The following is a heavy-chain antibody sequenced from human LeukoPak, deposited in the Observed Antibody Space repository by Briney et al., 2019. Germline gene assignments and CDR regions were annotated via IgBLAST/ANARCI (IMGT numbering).Heavy chain of an antibody. D-gene: IGHD3-3*02. CDR2: LYSGGNT. CDR3: ASHPGHILPHPSDY. V-gene: IGHV3-53*01. J-gene: IGHJ4*02. Sequence: GGSLRLSCAVSGFTVSSNYMSWVRQAPGKGLEWVSVLYSGGNTYYADSVKGRFTISRDNSKNTLYLQMNSLRAEDTAVYYCASHPGHILPHPSDYWGQGTLVTVSS. CDR1: GFTVSSNY.